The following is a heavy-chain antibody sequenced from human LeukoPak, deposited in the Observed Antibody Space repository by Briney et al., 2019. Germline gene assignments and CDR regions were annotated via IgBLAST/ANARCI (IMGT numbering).Heavy chain of an antibody. Sequence: ASVKVSCKASGYTFTSYDINWVRQAPGQGLEWMGWINPNSGGTSYAQKFQGRVTMTRDTSISTAYMELSRLRSDDTAVYYCARVSYYDSSGLRAFDIWGQGTMVTVSS. CDR1: GYTFTSYD. CDR2: INPNSGGT. V-gene: IGHV1-2*02. D-gene: IGHD3-22*01. CDR3: ARVSYYDSSGLRAFDI. J-gene: IGHJ3*02.